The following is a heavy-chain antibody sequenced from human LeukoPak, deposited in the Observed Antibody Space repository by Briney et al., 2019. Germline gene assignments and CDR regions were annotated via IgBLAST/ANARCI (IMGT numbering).Heavy chain of an antibody. V-gene: IGHV3-30*18. Sequence: GGALRLSCAASGLTFSSYGMLGVGQAPGRGREWVEDISYDRKKTYYAVAVRGRFTTSRDNSTNTLYMQMYSLRAEETAVYCCAKGSSCYDYWGQGTLVTVSS. D-gene: IGHD2-2*01. J-gene: IGHJ4*02. CDR3: AKGSSCYDY. CDR2: ISYDRKKT. CDR1: GLTFSSYG.